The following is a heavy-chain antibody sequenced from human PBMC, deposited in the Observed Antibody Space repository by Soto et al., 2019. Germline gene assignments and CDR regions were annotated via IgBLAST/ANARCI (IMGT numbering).Heavy chain of an antibody. CDR1: GFTFANAW. D-gene: IGHD2-21*02. CDR3: TLHVVVVTSIHNYFNY. Sequence: PRLSCAASGFTFANAWMSWVRQAPGKGLEWVGRIKSKTDGEATDYAAPVKGRFSISRDDSKNTMFLQMNSLQIEDTAIYYCTLHVVVVTSIHNYFNYWGQGTRVTVSS. J-gene: IGHJ4*02. CDR2: IKSKTDGEAT. V-gene: IGHV3-15*01.